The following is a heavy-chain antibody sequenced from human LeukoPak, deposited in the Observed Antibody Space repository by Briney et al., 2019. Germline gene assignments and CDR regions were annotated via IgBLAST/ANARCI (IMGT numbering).Heavy chain of an antibody. CDR1: GGTFSSYA. CDR3: ANPVRSGDLVFDY. D-gene: IGHD7-27*01. CDR2: IIPIFGTS. Sequence: SSENVSCKASGGTFSSYAISWVRLAPGQGLEWIGGIIPIFGTSNYAQKFHGRVTITTDESTSTAYMELSSLRSEDTAVYYCANPVRSGDLVFDYWGQGTLVTVSS. J-gene: IGHJ4*02. V-gene: IGHV1-69*05.